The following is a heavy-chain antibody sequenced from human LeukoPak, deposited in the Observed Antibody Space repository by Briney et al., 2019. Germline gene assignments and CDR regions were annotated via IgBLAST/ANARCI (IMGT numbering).Heavy chain of an antibody. Sequence: SETLSLTCTVSGGSISSYYWSWIRQPPGKGLEWIGYIYYSGSTNYNPSLKSRVTISVDTSKNQVSLKLSSVTAADTAVYYCARLHYYDSSGHISTYAPFDYWGQGTLVTVSS. CDR3: ARLHYYDSSGHISTYAPFDY. D-gene: IGHD3-22*01. CDR1: GGSISSYY. V-gene: IGHV4-59*01. CDR2: IYYSGST. J-gene: IGHJ4*02.